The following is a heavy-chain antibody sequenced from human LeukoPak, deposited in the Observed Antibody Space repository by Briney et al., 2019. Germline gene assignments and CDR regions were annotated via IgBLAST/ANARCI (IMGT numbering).Heavy chain of an antibody. D-gene: IGHD6-19*01. J-gene: IGHJ4*02. CDR3: ARAWAVAGTGGYY. Sequence: GGSLRLSCAASGFTVSSNYMSWVRQAPGKGLEWVSVIYSGGSTYYADSVKGRFTISRDNSKNTLYLQMNSLRAEDTAVYYCARAWAVAGTGGYYWGQGTLVTVSS. V-gene: IGHV3-66*01. CDR1: GFTVSSNY. CDR2: IYSGGST.